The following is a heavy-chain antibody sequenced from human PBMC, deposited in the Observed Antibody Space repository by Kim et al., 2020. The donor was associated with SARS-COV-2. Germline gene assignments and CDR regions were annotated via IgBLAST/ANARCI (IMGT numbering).Heavy chain of an antibody. J-gene: IGHJ6*02. V-gene: IGHV3-53*01. CDR3: ARDPGGELQDLYYYYGMDV. CDR2: IYSGGST. CDR1: GFTVSSNY. D-gene: IGHD1-26*01. Sequence: GGSLRLSCAASGFTVSSNYMSWVRQAPGKGLEWVSVIYSGGSTYYADSVKGRFTISRDNSKNTLYLQMNSLRAEDTAVYYCARDPGGELQDLYYYYGMDVWGQGTTVTVSS.